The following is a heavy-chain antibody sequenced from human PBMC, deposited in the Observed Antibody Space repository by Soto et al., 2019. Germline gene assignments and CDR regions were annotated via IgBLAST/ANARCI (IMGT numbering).Heavy chain of an antibody. CDR1: GYTFTSYD. J-gene: IGHJ3*02. Sequence: ASVKVSCKASGYTFTSYDINWVRQATGQGLEWMGWMNPNSGNTGYAQEFQGRVTMTRNTSISTAYMELSSLRSEDTAVYYCALTTVTTNAFDIWGQGTMVTVSS. V-gene: IGHV1-8*01. CDR2: MNPNSGNT. D-gene: IGHD4-17*01. CDR3: ALTTVTTNAFDI.